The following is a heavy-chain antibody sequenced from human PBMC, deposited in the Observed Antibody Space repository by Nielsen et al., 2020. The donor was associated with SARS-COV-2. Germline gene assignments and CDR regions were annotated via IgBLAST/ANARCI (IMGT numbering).Heavy chain of an antibody. CDR1: GFTFNIYA. V-gene: IGHV3-23*01. CDR2: ISSSGGST. CDR3: AKSRELPDAFDI. J-gene: IGHJ3*02. D-gene: IGHD1-26*01. Sequence: GESLKISCAASGFTFNIYAMAWVRRAPGRGLQWVTSISSSGGSTYYIDSVKGRFTISRDNSKNTLYLQMNSLRAEDTAVYYCAKSRELPDAFDIWGQGTMVTVSS.